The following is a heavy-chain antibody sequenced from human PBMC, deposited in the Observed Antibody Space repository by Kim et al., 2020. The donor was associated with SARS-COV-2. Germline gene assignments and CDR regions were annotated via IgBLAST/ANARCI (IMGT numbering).Heavy chain of an antibody. J-gene: IGHJ6*02. V-gene: IGHV1-69*01. D-gene: IGHD6-19*01. CDR3: ARSVDSYYYYGMDV. Sequence: SPKFQGRVTITADESTSTASMELSSLRSVDTAVYYCARSVDSYYYYGMDVWGQGTTVTVSS.